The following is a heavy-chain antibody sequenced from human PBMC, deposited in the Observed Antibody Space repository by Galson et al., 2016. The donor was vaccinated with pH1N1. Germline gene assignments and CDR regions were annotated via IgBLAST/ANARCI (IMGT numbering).Heavy chain of an antibody. V-gene: IGHV1-69*13. D-gene: IGHD3-22*01. CDR3: AREDYYDTDLSDWYSDL. CDR1: GGTFGSYG. CDR2: IIPIFNTV. Sequence: SVKVSCKASGGTFGSYGTNWVRQAPGQGLEWMGGIIPIFNTVKYAQNFQGRVTITADESTTTAYMELSSLRSEDTAVYYCAREDYYDTDLSDWYSDLWGRGTLLTVSS. J-gene: IGHJ2*01.